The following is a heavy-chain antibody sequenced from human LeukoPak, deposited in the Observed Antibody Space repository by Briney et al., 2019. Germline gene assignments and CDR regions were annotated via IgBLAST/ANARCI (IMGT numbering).Heavy chain of an antibody. J-gene: IGHJ5*02. V-gene: IGHV4-59*01. D-gene: IGHD6-19*01. CDR3: ARIAVAGTDWFDP. Sequence: SETLSLTCTVSGGSISGFYWSWIRQAPGKGLEWIGYFYNSGSIIYNPSLKTRVSMSLDTSMSQVPLRLRSVTAADTAVYYCARIAVAGTDWFDPWGQGTLVTVSS. CDR2: FYNSGSI. CDR1: GGSISGFY.